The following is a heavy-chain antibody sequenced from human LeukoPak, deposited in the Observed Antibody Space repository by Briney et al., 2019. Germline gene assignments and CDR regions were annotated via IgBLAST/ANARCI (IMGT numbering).Heavy chain of an antibody. CDR3: AKDSLLWFGELLSNYYYGMDV. CDR2: IRYDGSNK. D-gene: IGHD3-10*01. Sequence: PGGSLRLSCAASGFTFSSYGMHWVRQAPGNGLEGVAFIRYDGSNKYYADSVKGRFTISRDNSKNTLYLQMNSLRAEDTAVYYCAKDSLLWFGELLSNYYYGMDVWGQGTTVTVSS. V-gene: IGHV3-30*02. CDR1: GFTFSSYG. J-gene: IGHJ6*02.